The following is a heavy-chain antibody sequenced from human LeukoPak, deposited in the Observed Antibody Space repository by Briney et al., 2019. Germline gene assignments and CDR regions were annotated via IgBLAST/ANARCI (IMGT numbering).Heavy chain of an antibody. CDR3: ARPGVDYDAFDI. CDR1: GGSISSYY. CDR2: IYYSGST. Sequence: SETLSVTCTVSGGSISSYYWSWIRQPPGKGLEWIGYIYYSGSTNYNPSLKSRVTISVDTSKNQFSLKLSSVTAADTAVYYCARPGVDYDAFDIWGQGTMVTVSS. D-gene: IGHD2-8*01. J-gene: IGHJ3*02. V-gene: IGHV4-59*01.